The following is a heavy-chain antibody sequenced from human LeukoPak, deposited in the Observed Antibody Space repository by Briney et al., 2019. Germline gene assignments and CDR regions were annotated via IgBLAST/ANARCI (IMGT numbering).Heavy chain of an antibody. CDR2: LSGSGGST. V-gene: IGHV3-23*01. D-gene: IGHD3-16*01. CDR3: TRVSYADGGYFDY. J-gene: IGHJ4*02. CDR1: GFTFSSYA. Sequence: GGSLRLSCAASGFTFSSYAMSWVRQAPGKGLEWVSALSGSGGSTYYADSVKGRFTISRDNAKNSLYLQMNSLTAEGTAVYYCTRVSYADGGYFDYWGQGTLVTVSS.